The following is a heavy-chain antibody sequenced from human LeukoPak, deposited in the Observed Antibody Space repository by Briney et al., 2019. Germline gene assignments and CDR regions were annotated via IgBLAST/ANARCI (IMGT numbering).Heavy chain of an antibody. D-gene: IGHD3-10*01. CDR2: ISGSGAST. Sequence: QPGGSLRLSCAASGFTFSSYAMTWVRQAPGKGLEWVSGISGSGASTSYADSVKGRFTISRDNSRNTLYLQMNSLRAEDPAVYYCAKANMVRGVTLKFDYWGQGTLVTVSS. CDR1: GFTFSSYA. J-gene: IGHJ4*02. CDR3: AKANMVRGVTLKFDY. V-gene: IGHV3-23*01.